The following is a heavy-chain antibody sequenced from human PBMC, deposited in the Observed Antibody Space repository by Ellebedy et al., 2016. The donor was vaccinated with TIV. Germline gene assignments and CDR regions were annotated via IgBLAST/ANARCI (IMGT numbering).Heavy chain of an antibody. D-gene: IGHD2-21*02. CDR2: IHATSETM. Sequence: GESLKISCAASGFTFSSYSMHWVRQAPGKGLEWISYIHATSETMYYAGSVKGRFTASRDNAKNSLYLQMNSLRAEDTAFYYCARGACADCFVIDSWGQGTLVTVSS. V-gene: IGHV3-48*01. CDR1: GFTFSSYS. CDR3: ARGACADCFVIDS. J-gene: IGHJ4*02.